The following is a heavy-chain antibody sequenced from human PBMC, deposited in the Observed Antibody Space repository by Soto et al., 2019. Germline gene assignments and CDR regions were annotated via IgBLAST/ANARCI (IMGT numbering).Heavy chain of an antibody. CDR1: GFTVSTYG. CDR2: ISRDGVTK. V-gene: IGHV3-30*03. J-gene: IGHJ2*01. D-gene: IGHD2-15*01. CDR3: ADEVGSGYW. Sequence: QVQLVESGGGVVQPGRSLRLSCAVSGFTVSTYGMHWVRQAPGKGLEWVAVISRDGVTKYYADSVKGRFTISRDNSRNTRILEINSHRVDDVAVYYCADEVGSGYW.